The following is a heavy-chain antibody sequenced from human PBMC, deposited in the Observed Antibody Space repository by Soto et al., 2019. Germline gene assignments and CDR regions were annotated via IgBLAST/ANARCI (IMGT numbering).Heavy chain of an antibody. CDR3: ARGNWNYSYGFDV. Sequence: EVQLVESGGGLVQPGGSLRLSCAASEFTFDKYYMTWVRQAPGKGPEWVANIKPDGSEQYYVDSVKGRFTISRDNANHSLYLHMNSLRAEDTAVYFCARGNWNYSYGFDVWGQGTTVTVSS. CDR2: IKPDGSEQ. CDR1: EFTFDKYY. V-gene: IGHV3-7*01. J-gene: IGHJ6*02. D-gene: IGHD1-20*01.